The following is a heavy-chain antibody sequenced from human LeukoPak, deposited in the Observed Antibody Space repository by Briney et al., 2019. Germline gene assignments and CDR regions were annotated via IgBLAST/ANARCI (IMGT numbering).Heavy chain of an antibody. V-gene: IGHV4-61*02. CDR1: GGSISSGSYY. Sequence: PSETLSLTCTVSGGSISSGSYYWSWIRQPAGKGLEWIGRIYTSGSTNYNPSLKSRVTISLDTSKNQFSLKLSSVTAADTAMYYCARVKDPGGYYYYYYMDVWGKGTTVTVSS. CDR2: IYTSGST. D-gene: IGHD3-10*01. J-gene: IGHJ6*03. CDR3: ARVKDPGGYYYYYYMDV.